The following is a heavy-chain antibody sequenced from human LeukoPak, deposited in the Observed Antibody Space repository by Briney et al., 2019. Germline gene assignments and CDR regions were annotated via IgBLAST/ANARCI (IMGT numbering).Heavy chain of an antibody. CDR2: IIPIFGTA. CDR3: ARAYYYDSSGPGGYDAFDI. CDR1: GGTFSSYA. Sequence: ASVKVSCKASGGTFSSYAISWVRQAPGQGLEWMGGIIPIFGTANYAQKFQGRVTITTDESTSTAYMELSSLRSEDTAVYYCARAYYYDSSGPGGYDAFDIWGQGTMVTVSS. J-gene: IGHJ3*02. D-gene: IGHD3-22*01. V-gene: IGHV1-69*05.